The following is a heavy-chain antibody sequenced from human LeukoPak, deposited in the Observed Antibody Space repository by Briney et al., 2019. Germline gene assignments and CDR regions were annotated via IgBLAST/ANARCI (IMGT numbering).Heavy chain of an antibody. CDR1: GFTFDDYA. D-gene: IGHD5-24*01. V-gene: IGHV3-9*01. CDR2: ISWNSGSI. CDR3: ARERRDGYNRFDY. J-gene: IGHJ4*02. Sequence: PGGSLRLSCAASGFTFDDYAMHWVRQAPGKGLEWVSGISWNSGSIGYADSVKGRFTISRDNAKNSLYLQMNSLRAEDTALYYCARERRDGYNRFDYWGQGTLVTVAS.